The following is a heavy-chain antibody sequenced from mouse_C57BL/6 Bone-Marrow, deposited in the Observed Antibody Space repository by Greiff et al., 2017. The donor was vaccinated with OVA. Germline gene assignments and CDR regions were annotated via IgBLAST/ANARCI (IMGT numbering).Heavy chain of an antibody. J-gene: IGHJ3*01. CDR2: IDPSDSYT. CDR3: ARPFYYYGSSFAY. CDR1: GYTFTSYW. D-gene: IGHD1-1*01. Sequence: QVQLQQPGAELVMPGASVKLSCKASGYTFTSYWMHWVKQRPGQGLEWIGEIDPSDSYTNYNQKFKGKSTLTVDKSSSTAYMQVSSLTSEDSAVYYCARPFYYYGSSFAYWGQGTLVTVSA. V-gene: IGHV1-69*01.